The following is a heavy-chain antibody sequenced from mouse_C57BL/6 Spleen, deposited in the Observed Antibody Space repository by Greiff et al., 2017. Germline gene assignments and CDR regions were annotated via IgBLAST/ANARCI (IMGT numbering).Heavy chain of an antibody. V-gene: IGHV7-3*01. CDR3: ARSSNWDYFDY. Sequence: DVMLVESGGGLVQPGGSLSLSCAASGFTFTDYYMSWVRQPPGKALEWLGFIRNKANGYTTEYSASVKGLFTISRDNSQSILYLQMNALRAEDSATYYCARSSNWDYFDYWGQGTTLTVSS. CDR1: GFTFTDYY. CDR2: IRNKANGYTT. D-gene: IGHD4-1*02. J-gene: IGHJ2*01.